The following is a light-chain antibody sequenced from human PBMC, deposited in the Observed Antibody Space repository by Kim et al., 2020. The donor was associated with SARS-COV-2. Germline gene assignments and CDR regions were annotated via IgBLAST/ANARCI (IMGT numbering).Light chain of an antibody. Sequence: QPVLTQPPSASGTPGQRVTISCSGSSSSIASNSVTWYQQLPGTAPKLLIYSNNQRPSGAPDRFSGSKSGTSASLAISGLQSEDEADYYCAAWDDSLNGYVFGTGTKVTVL. V-gene: IGLV1-44*01. CDR1: SSSIASNS. CDR2: SNN. J-gene: IGLJ1*01. CDR3: AAWDDSLNGYV.